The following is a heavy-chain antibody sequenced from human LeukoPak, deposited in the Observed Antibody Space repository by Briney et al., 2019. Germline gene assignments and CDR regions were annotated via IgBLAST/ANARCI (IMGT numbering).Heavy chain of an antibody. CDR1: GGSISSSYYY. J-gene: IGHJ4*02. Sequence: SATLSLTCTVSGGSISSSYYYWGWIRQPPGKGLEWIGSIYYSGSTYYNPSLKSRVTISVDTSKNQFSLKLSSVTAADTAVYYCARSGYTAMVWDWGQGTLVTVSS. D-gene: IGHD5-18*01. CDR2: IYYSGST. V-gene: IGHV4-39*01. CDR3: ARSGYTAMVWD.